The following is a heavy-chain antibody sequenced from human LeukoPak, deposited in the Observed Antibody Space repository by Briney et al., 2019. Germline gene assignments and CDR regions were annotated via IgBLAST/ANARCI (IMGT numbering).Heavy chain of an antibody. V-gene: IGHV4-34*01. J-gene: IGHJ4*02. CDR3: AKLNSYDFFFDY. CDR2: INHSGST. D-gene: IGHD5-12*01. Sequence: PSEALSLTCAVYGGSFSGYYWSWIRQPPGKGLEWIGEINHSGSTNYNPSLKSRVTISVDTSKNQFSLKLSSVTAADTAVYYCAKLNSYDFFFDYWGQGTLVTVSS. CDR1: GGSFSGYY.